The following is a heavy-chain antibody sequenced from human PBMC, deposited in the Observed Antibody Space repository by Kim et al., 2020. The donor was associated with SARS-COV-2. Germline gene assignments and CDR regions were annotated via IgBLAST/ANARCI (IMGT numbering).Heavy chain of an antibody. V-gene: IGHV3-23*01. CDR1: QLTFSNYV. D-gene: IGHD3-16*02. CDR3: AKLSEGDWFDP. CDR2: FSTSDATT. J-gene: IGHJ5*02. Sequence: GGSLRLSCAASQLTFSNYVMSWVRQAPGKGLEWVSAISRVSAFSTSDATTYYADAVKGRFTISRDNSKNMLFLQMNSLRAEDTAVYYCAKLSEGDWFDPWGQGTLVTVSS.